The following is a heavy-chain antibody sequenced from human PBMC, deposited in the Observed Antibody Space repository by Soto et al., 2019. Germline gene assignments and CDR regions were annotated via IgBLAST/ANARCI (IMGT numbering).Heavy chain of an antibody. Sequence: GESLKISCKGSGYSFTSYWISWVRQMPGKGLEWMGRIDPSDSYTNYSPSFQGHVTISADKSISTAYLQWSSLKASDTAMYYCARHGGYSYGSNPYYYYGMDVWGQGTTVTVSS. CDR1: GYSFTSYW. CDR2: IDPSDSYT. J-gene: IGHJ6*02. D-gene: IGHD5-18*01. V-gene: IGHV5-10-1*01. CDR3: ARHGGYSYGSNPYYYYGMDV.